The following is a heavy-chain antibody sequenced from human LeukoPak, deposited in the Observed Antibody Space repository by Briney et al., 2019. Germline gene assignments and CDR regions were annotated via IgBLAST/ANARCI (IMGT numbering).Heavy chain of an antibody. CDR1: GGSISSYY. CDR2: IDYRGST. V-gene: IGHV4-59*01. Sequence: PSETLSLTCTVSGGSISSYYWSWIRQPPGKGLEWIAYIDYRGSTTYNPSLKSRVTISVDTSRNQFSLKLSSVTAADTAVYYCARSRGGYSYDHAAFDIWGQGTMVTVSS. J-gene: IGHJ3*02. D-gene: IGHD5-24*01. CDR3: ARSRGGYSYDHAAFDI.